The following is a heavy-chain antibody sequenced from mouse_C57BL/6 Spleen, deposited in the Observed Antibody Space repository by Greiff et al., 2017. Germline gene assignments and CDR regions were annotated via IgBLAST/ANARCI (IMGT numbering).Heavy chain of an antibody. CDR1: GFTFSDYG. CDR3: ASYSNYVGAYYAMDY. Sequence: DVMLVESGGGLVKPGGSLKLSCAASGFTFSDYGMHWVRQAPEKGLEWVAYISSGSSTIYYADTVKGRFTISRDNAKNTLFLQMTSLRSEDTAMYYCASYSNYVGAYYAMDYWGQGTSVTVSS. CDR2: ISSGSSTI. D-gene: IGHD2-5*01. V-gene: IGHV5-17*01. J-gene: IGHJ4*01.